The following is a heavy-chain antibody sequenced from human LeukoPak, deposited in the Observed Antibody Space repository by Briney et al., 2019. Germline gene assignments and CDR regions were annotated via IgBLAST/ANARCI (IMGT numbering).Heavy chain of an antibody. CDR3: AKGNRYNWNYDQSPDAFDI. Sequence: GGSLRLSCAASGFTFSSYGMHWVRQAPGKGLEWVAVISYDGSNKYYADSVKGRFTISRDNSKNTLYLQMNSLRAEDTAVYYCAKGNRYNWNYDQSPDAFDIRGQGTMVTVSS. V-gene: IGHV3-30*18. D-gene: IGHD1-7*01. CDR2: ISYDGSNK. J-gene: IGHJ3*02. CDR1: GFTFSSYG.